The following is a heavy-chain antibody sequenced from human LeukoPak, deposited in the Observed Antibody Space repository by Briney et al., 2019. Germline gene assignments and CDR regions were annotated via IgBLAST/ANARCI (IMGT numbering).Heavy chain of an antibody. J-gene: IGHJ4*02. D-gene: IGHD3-10*01. Sequence: KPSETLSLTCTVSGVSISRFYWGWIRQPPGEGLGWIGDIYYSGSTNYNPSLKSRVTISVDTSKNQFSLKLSSVTAADTAVYYCARVGTYGSGSYLSWLDYWGQGTLVTVSS. CDR3: ARVGTYGSGSYLSWLDY. CDR1: GVSISRFY. V-gene: IGHV4-59*01. CDR2: IYYSGST.